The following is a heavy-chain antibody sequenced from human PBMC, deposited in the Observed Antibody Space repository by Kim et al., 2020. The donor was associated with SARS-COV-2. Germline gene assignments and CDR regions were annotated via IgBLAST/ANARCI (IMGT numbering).Heavy chain of an antibody. CDR3: ARDQGRDGYLD. V-gene: IGHV4-59*01. CDR2: IYYSGIT. CDR1: GGSTSTYY. D-gene: IGHD5-12*01. J-gene: IGHJ4*02. Sequence: SETLSLTCTVSGGSTSTYYWSWIRQPPGKGLEWIGYIYYSGITNYNPSLKSRVTTSVDTSKNQIFLKLSSVTAADTAVYYCARDQGRDGYLDWGQGTLVTVSS.